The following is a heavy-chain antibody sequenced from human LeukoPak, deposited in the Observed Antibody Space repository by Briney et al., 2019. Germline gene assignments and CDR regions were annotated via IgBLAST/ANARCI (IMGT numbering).Heavy chain of an antibody. CDR1: GGTFSSYA. Sequence: SVKVSCKASGGTFSSYAISWVRQAPGQGLEWMGRIIPILGIANYAQKFQGRVTITADKSASTAYMELSSLRSEDTAVYYCAREEIVGATTPDYWGQGTLVTVSS. J-gene: IGHJ4*02. CDR2: IIPILGIA. D-gene: IGHD1-26*01. CDR3: AREEIVGATTPDY. V-gene: IGHV1-69*04.